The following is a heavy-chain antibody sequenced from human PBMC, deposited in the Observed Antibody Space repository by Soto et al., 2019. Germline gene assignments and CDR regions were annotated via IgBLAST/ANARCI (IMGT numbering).Heavy chain of an antibody. CDR1: GCSISSGGYY. J-gene: IGHJ4*02. D-gene: IGHD4-17*01. Sequence: SETLSLTCTVSGCSISSGGYYWSWIRQHPGKGLEWIGYIYYSGSTYYNPSLKSRVTISVDTSKNQFSLKLSSVTAADTAIYYCAADYGDFRTHFWGRGTLVTVSS. CDR2: IYYSGST. V-gene: IGHV4-31*03. CDR3: AADYGDFRTHF.